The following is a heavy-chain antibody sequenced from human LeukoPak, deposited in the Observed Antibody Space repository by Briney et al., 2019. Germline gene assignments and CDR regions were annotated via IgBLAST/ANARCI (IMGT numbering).Heavy chain of an antibody. Sequence: GESLKISCKGSGYRFATYWIAWVRQMPGKGLEWMGIIYPDESNIRYSPSFQGQVTISADKSISTAYLQWSSLKASDTAIYYCARPPSRGYSSSFEYWGQGTLVTVSS. CDR3: ARPPSRGYSSSFEY. CDR1: GYRFATYW. D-gene: IGHD2-2*03. J-gene: IGHJ4*02. V-gene: IGHV5-51*01. CDR2: IYPDESNI.